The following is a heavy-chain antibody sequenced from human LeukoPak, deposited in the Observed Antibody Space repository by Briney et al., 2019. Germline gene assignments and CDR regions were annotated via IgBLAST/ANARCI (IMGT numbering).Heavy chain of an antibody. J-gene: IGHJ4*02. CDR1: GFTFSSYA. D-gene: IGHD3-3*01. Sequence: PGASLRLSCAASGFTFSSYAMSWVRQAPGKGLEWVSAITGSGGSTYYADSEKGRFTISRDNSKNTLYLQMNSLRAEDTAVYYCAKATPNDFWSGYIASFDYWGQGTLVTVSS. V-gene: IGHV3-23*01. CDR2: ITGSGGST. CDR3: AKATPNDFWSGYIASFDY.